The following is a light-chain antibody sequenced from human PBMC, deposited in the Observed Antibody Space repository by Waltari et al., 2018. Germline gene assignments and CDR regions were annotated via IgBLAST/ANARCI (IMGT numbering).Light chain of an antibody. Sequence: QSALTQPASVSGSPGQSITISCTGTSSDIGGYNLVSWYQHHPGKAPKLIIYEGNKRPSGGSYRFSGSKSGNTASLTIAGLQTEDEADYYCCSYAGIGTLTFGGGTRVTVL. J-gene: IGLJ3*02. CDR2: EGN. CDR1: SSDIGGYNL. V-gene: IGLV2-23*01. CDR3: CSYAGIGTLT.